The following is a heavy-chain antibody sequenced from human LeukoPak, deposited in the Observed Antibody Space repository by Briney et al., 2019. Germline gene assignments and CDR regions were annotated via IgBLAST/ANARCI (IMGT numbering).Heavy chain of an antibody. D-gene: IGHD5-24*01. V-gene: IGHV3-30*02. CDR3: AKDSIND. Sequence: GALRLSCAASGLTLSSYAMHWVRQAPGKGLEWVAFIRYDGSNKYYADSVKGRFTISRDNSKNTLYLQINSQRAEDRAVYYCAKDSINDWVQGTLVTVSS. CDR1: GLTLSSYA. J-gene: IGHJ4*02. CDR2: IRYDGSNK.